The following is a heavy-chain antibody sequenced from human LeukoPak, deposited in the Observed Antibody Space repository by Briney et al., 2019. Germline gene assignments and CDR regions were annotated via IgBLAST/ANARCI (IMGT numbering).Heavy chain of an antibody. CDR1: GFTFSNFA. V-gene: IGHV3-15*01. Sequence: PGGSLRLTCAASGFTFSNFAMNWVRQAPGKGLEWVGRIKSKTDGGTTDYAAPVKGRFTISRDDSKNTLYLQMNSLKTEDTAVYYCTTKVLRYFDWLPPDDYWGQGTLVTVSS. CDR3: TTKVLRYFDWLPPDDY. J-gene: IGHJ4*02. CDR2: IKSKTDGGTT. D-gene: IGHD3-9*01.